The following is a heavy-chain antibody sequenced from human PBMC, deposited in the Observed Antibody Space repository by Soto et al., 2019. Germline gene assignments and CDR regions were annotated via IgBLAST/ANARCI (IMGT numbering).Heavy chain of an antibody. V-gene: IGHV3-23*01. D-gene: IGHD3-3*01. CDR1: GFTFSSYA. J-gene: IGHJ4*02. CDR3: AKESLECLLYPDYFDY. Sequence: EVQLLESGGGLVQPGGSLRLSCAASGFTFSSYAMSWVRQAPGKGLEWVSAISGSGGSTYYADSVKGRFTISRDNSKNTLYLQMNGLRAEDTAVYYCAKESLECLLYPDYFDYWGQGTLVTVSS. CDR2: ISGSGGST.